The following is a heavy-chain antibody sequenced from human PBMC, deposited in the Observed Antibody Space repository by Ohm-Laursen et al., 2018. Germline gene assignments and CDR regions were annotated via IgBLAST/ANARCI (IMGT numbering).Heavy chain of an antibody. CDR3: ARDPFTFCSDGSCYLNY. V-gene: IGHV1-69*05. Sequence: GASVKVSCKTSGGTFSSYAISWVRQAPGQGLEWMGGIIPIFGTANYAQKFQGRVTMTTDTSTSTAYMELRSLRSDDTAVYYCARDPFTFCSDGSCYLNYWGQGTLVTVSS. CDR2: IIPIFGTA. D-gene: IGHD2-15*01. J-gene: IGHJ4*02. CDR1: GGTFSSYA.